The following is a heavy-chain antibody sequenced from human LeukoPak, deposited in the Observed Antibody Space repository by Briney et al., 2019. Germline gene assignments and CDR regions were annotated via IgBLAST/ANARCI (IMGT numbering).Heavy chain of an antibody. Sequence: GSLRLSCAASGFTFSSYAMSWVRQPPGKGLEWIGEINHSGSTHYNPSLKSRVTISVDTSKNQFSLKLTSVTAADTAVYYCARLEVLLYYYYYIDVWDRGTTVTVSS. CDR1: GFTFSSYA. D-gene: IGHD3-10*01. CDR2: INHSGST. V-gene: IGHV4-34*01. CDR3: ARLEVLLYYYYYIDV. J-gene: IGHJ6*03.